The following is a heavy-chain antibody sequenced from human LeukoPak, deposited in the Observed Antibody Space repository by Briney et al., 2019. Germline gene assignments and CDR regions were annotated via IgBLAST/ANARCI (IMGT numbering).Heavy chain of an antibody. Sequence: ASVKVSCKASGYTFTSYYMHWVRQAPGQGLEWMGIINPSGGSTSYAQKFQGRVTMTRDTSTSTVYMELSSLRSEDTAVYYCARDRLWEWLGENCYYYYMDVWGKGTTVTVSS. D-gene: IGHD6-19*01. J-gene: IGHJ6*03. CDR3: ARDRLWEWLGENCYYYYMDV. V-gene: IGHV1-46*01. CDR2: INPSGGST. CDR1: GYTFTSYY.